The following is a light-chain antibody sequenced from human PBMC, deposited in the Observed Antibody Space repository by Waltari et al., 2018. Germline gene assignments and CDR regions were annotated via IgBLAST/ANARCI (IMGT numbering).Light chain of an antibody. CDR2: WAS. V-gene: IGKV4-1*01. CDR3: QQYYASWT. Sequence: DIVMTQSPASLPVSLGGRATINCRSSQSLLFRSDNRNYLAWFQQKLGQSPRLLISWASSRESGGPDRFSGSGSGTDFTLTITDLHPEDVAVYYCQQYYASWTFGQGTKVELK. CDR1: QSLLFRSDNRNY. J-gene: IGKJ1*01.